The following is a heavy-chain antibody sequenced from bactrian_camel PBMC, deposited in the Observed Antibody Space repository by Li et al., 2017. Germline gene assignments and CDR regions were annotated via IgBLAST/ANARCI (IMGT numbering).Heavy chain of an antibody. CDR1: GIAYCYFD. J-gene: IGHJ4*01. Sequence: HVQLVESGGGLVQPGGSLRLSCSASGIAYCYFDMSWYRQAPGKEREFVSGIDSDGSSRYADSVKGRFTISRDNAKNTLYLQLNSLKTEDTAMYYCAKDRGTVGWVEDYWGQGTQVTVS. CDR3: AKDRGTVGWVEDY. D-gene: IGHD5*01. CDR2: IDSDGSS. V-gene: IGHV3S53*01.